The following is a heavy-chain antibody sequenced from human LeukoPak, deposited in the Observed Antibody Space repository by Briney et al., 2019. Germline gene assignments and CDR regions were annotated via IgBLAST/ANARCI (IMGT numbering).Heavy chain of an antibody. CDR3: ARELREWLRFFDY. D-gene: IGHD5-12*01. CDR1: GFTFSSYA. J-gene: IGHJ4*02. CDR2: ISGSGGST. V-gene: IGHV3-23*01. Sequence: SGGSLRLSCAASGFTFSSYAMSWVRQAPGKGLEWVSAISGSGGSTYYADSVKGRFTISRDNSKNTLYLQMNSLRAEDTAVYYCARELREWLRFFDYWGQGTLVTVSS.